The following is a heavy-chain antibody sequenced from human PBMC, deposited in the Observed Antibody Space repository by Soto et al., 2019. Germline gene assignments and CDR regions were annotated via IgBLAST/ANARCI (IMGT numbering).Heavy chain of an antibody. CDR3: ARGGGYTYGTNDAFDI. D-gene: IGHD5-18*01. J-gene: IGHJ3*02. Sequence: QVQLVESGGGVVQPGRSLRLSCAASAFTFKTYGMHWVRQAPGKGLEWVAVISDDGSNKYNIASVEGRFTISRDNSKNTLYLQMNSLRNEDTAVYYCARGGGYTYGTNDAFDIWGQGTMVTVSS. CDR1: AFTFKTYG. V-gene: IGHV3-30*03. CDR2: ISDDGSNK.